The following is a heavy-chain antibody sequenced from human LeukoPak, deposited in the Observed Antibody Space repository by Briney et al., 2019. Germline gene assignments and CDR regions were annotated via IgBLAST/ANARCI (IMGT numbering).Heavy chain of an antibody. CDR2: INHSGST. CDR1: GGSFSGYY. Sequence: PSETLSLTCAVYGGSFSGYYWSWIRQPPGKGLEWIGEINHSGSTNYNPSLKSRVTISVDTSKNQFSLKLSSVTAADTAVYYCARASYDSSGYYYLFGAFDIWGQGTMVTVSS. CDR3: ARASYDSSGYYYLFGAFDI. J-gene: IGHJ3*02. D-gene: IGHD3-22*01. V-gene: IGHV4-34*01.